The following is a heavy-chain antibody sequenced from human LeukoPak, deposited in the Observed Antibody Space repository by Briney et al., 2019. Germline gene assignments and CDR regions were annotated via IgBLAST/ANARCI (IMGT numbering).Heavy chain of an antibody. CDR2: INPNSGGT. D-gene: IGHD4-17*01. V-gene: IGHV1-2*06. CDR1: GGTFSSYA. CDR3: ARVDYGDYVFGFKADYYGMDV. Sequence: GASVKVSCKASGGTFSSYAISWVRQAPGQGLEWMGRINPNSGGTNYAQKFQGRVTMTRDTSISTAYMELSRLRSDDTAVYYCARVDYGDYVFGFKADYYGMDVWGQGTTVTVSS. J-gene: IGHJ6*02.